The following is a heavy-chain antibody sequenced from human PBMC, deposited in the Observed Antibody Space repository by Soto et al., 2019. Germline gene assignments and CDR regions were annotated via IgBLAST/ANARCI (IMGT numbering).Heavy chain of an antibody. V-gene: IGHV1-69*01. CDR3: ARDETGDSYYYYYGVDV. Sequence: QVQLVQSGAEVKKPGSSVKVSCKASGGTFNTYNINWVRQAPGQGLEWMGGILPIFGTTNYAQRFQGRVTITADDSTSTAYMELSSLRSEHTAVYYCARDETGDSYYYYYGVDVWGQGPTVTVTS. D-gene: IGHD7-27*01. J-gene: IGHJ6*02. CDR1: GGTFNTYN. CDR2: ILPIFGTT.